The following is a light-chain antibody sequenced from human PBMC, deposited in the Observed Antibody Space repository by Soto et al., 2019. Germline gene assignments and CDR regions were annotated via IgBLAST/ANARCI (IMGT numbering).Light chain of an antibody. J-gene: IGKJ3*01. Sequence: EIVMTQSPATLSVSPGERATLSCRASQTVSSNLAWYQQKPGQAPRLLIYGASTRAPGIPARFSGSGSGTEFTLTISSLQSEDFAVYYCQQYNDWPPFTIVPGTRVEIK. CDR3: QQYNDWPPFT. CDR1: QTVSSN. V-gene: IGKV3-15*01. CDR2: GAS.